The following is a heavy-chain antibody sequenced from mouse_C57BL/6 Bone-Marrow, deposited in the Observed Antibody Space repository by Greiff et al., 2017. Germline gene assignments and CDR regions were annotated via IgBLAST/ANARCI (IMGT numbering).Heavy chain of an antibody. CDR1: GFTFSSYG. J-gene: IGHJ3*01. CDR3: ARQGTYYYGSSYGAPWFAY. D-gene: IGHD1-1*01. V-gene: IGHV5-6*01. Sequence: EVQGVESGGDLVKPGGSLKLSCAASGFTFSSYGMSWVRQTPDKRLEWVATISSGGSYTYYPDSVKGRFTISRDNAKNTLYLQMSRLKSEDTAMYYCARQGTYYYGSSYGAPWFAYWGQGTLVTVSA. CDR2: ISSGGSYT.